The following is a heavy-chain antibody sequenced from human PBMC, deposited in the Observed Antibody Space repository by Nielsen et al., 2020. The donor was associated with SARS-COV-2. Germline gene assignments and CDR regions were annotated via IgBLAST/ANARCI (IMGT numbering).Heavy chain of an antibody. Sequence: SETLSLTCAVSGGSISSSNWWSWVRQPPGKGLEWIGEIYHSGSTNYNPSLKSRVTISVDKSKNQFSLKLSSVTAADTAVYYCARDMFRVVAETHFDYWGQGTLVTVSS. V-gene: IGHV4-4*02. CDR3: ARDMFRVVAETHFDY. D-gene: IGHD3-22*01. CDR1: GGSISSSNW. CDR2: IYHSGST. J-gene: IGHJ4*02.